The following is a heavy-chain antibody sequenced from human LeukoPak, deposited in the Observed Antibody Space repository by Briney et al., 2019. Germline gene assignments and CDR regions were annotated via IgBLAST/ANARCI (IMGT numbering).Heavy chain of an antibody. V-gene: IGHV3-23*01. CDR2: ISGSGGST. Sequence: GGSLRLSCAASGFTFSSYAMSWVRQAPGKGLEWVSAISGSGGSTYYADSVKGRFTISRDNSKNTLYLQMNGLRAEDTAVYYCAKFSAIKCSGGSCYSVPRGHVNAFDIWGQGTMVTVSS. CDR3: AKFSAIKCSGGSCYSVPRGHVNAFDI. D-gene: IGHD2-15*01. CDR1: GFTFSSYA. J-gene: IGHJ3*02.